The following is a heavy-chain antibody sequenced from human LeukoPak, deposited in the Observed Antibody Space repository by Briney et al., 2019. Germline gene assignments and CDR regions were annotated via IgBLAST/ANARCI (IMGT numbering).Heavy chain of an antibody. J-gene: IGHJ5*02. V-gene: IGHV4-59*12. Sequence: SETLSLTCTVSGGSISSYCWSWIRQPPGKGLEWLGYIHYTGRTYYNPSLQSRVTVSVDTSKNQLSLRLSSVTAADTAIYYCARESYSYEVLTGYQRVTWFDPWGQGTLVTVSS. CDR3: ARESYSYEVLTGYQRVTWFDP. CDR2: IHYTGRT. D-gene: IGHD3-9*01. CDR1: GGSISSYC.